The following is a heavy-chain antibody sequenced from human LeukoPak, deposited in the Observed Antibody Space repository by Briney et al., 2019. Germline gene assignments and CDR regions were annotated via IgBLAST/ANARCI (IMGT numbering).Heavy chain of an antibody. V-gene: IGHV3-23*01. CDR2: ISSRDANT. Sequence: PGGSLRLSCAASGFTFISYALNWVRQAPGKGLEWVSAISSRDANTYYADSVKGRFTISRDNFKNTLYLQMNSLRAEDTAVYYCAKRGSGYDLGYFDSWGQGTLVTVSS. CDR1: GFTFISYA. D-gene: IGHD5-12*01. J-gene: IGHJ4*02. CDR3: AKRGSGYDLGYFDS.